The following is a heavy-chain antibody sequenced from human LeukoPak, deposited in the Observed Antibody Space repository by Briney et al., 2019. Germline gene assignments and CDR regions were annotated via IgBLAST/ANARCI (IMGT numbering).Heavy chain of an antibody. CDR3: ARSPGWELLPADYFDS. J-gene: IGHJ4*02. V-gene: IGHV4-61*05. CDR2: IYYSGNT. Sequence: SETLSLTCTVSGGSISSSSYYWGWIRQPPGKGLEWIGYIYYSGNTNYNPSLRGRVTISVDMSKNQFSLKLSSVTAADTAVYYCARSPGWELLPADYFDSWGQGTLVTVSS. CDR1: GGSISSSSYY. D-gene: IGHD1-26*01.